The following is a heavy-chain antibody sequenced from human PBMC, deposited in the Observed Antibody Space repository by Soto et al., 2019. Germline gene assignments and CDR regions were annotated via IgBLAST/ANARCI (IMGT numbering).Heavy chain of an antibody. J-gene: IGHJ5*02. D-gene: IGHD3-10*01. CDR3: ARSSPVLLWFGEPQRIQNWFDP. CDR1: GGSISSGGYY. Sequence: SETLSLTCTVSGGSISSGGYYWSWIRQHPGKGLEWIGYIYYSGSTYYNPSLKSRVTISVDTSKNQFSLKLSSVTAADTAVYYCARSSPVLLWFGEPQRIQNWFDPWGQGTLVTVSS. CDR2: IYYSGST. V-gene: IGHV4-31*03.